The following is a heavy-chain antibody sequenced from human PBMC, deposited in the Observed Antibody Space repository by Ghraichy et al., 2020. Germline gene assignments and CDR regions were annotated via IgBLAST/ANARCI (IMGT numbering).Heavy chain of an antibody. CDR1: GFTFSNYA. J-gene: IGHJ4*02. V-gene: IGHV3-23*01. Sequence: GSLRLSCAASGFTFSNYAMSWVRQAPGKGLEWVSGISGSAGSTYYADSVKGRFTISRDNSKNTLYLQMNSLRAEDTAVYYCAKGDGFNYGYAFDYWGQGTPVTVSS. CDR2: ISGSAGST. CDR3: AKGDGFNYGYAFDY. D-gene: IGHD5-18*01.